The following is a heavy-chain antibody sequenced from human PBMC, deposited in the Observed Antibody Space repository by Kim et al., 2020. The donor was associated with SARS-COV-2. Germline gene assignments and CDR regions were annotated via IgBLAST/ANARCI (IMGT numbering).Heavy chain of an antibody. CDR3: ARNGGRFGELYSLN. CDR2: IYYSGST. Sequence: SETLSLTCTVSGGSISSYYWSWIRQPPGKGLEWIGYIYYSGSTNYNPSLKSRVTISVDTSKNQFSLKLSSVTAADTAVYYCARNGGRFGELYSLNWGQGTLVTVSS. J-gene: IGHJ4*02. V-gene: IGHV4-59*08. D-gene: IGHD3-10*01. CDR1: GGSISSYY.